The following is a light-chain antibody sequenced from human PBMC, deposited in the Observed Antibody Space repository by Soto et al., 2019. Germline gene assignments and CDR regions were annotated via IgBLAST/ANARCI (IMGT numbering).Light chain of an antibody. CDR2: TVP. J-gene: IGKJ1*01. CDR1: QSLLYSDGNAY. V-gene: IGKV2-30*01. CDR3: VQGTYWPPT. Sequence: DVVTTQSPPSLPVTLGQPASISCRTSQSLLYSDGNAYLNWFQQMPGQSPRRLIYTVPTRESGVPDRFSGGGSATDFTLKISRVAVDDLGIYYGVQGTYWPPTCSQGTKV.